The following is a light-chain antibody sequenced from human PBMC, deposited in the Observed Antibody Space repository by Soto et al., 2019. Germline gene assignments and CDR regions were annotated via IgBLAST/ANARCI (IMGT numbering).Light chain of an antibody. V-gene: IGKV3-20*01. J-gene: IGKJ2*01. Sequence: EVVLTQSPGTLSLSPGERASLSCRASQSVSNNYLAWYQQKPGQSPKLLIFGSSDRDTGIPDRFSGSGSGTDFTITISRLEPEDFAVYYCQQYGSSPPYTFGQGTKLEIK. CDR1: QSVSNNY. CDR3: QQYGSSPPYT. CDR2: GSS.